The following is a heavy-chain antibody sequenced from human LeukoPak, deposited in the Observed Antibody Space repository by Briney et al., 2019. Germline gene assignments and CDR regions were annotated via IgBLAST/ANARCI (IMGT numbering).Heavy chain of an antibody. V-gene: IGHV4-59*01. J-gene: IGHJ5*02. CDR1: GGSISSYY. CDR2: IYYSGST. D-gene: IGHD3-3*01. CDR3: ARVADFWSGYLNWFDP. Sequence: PSETLSLTCTVSGGSISSYYWSWIRQPPGKGLEWTGYIYYSGSTNYNPSLKSRVTISVDTSKNQFSLKLSSVTAADTAVYYCARVADFWSGYLNWFDPWGQGTLVTVSS.